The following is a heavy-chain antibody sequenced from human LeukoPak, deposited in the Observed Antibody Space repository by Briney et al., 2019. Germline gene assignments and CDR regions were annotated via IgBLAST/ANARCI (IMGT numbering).Heavy chain of an antibody. Sequence: VAAVKVSCKSSGYTFTSYDINWVRQATGQGLEWMGWMNPNSGSTGYAQKFQGRVTITRNTSISTAYMELSGLRSEDTAVYYCARGRSTGYLYYFEDWGEGTLVTVSS. CDR3: ARGRSTGYLYYFED. J-gene: IGHJ4*02. D-gene: IGHD5-12*01. CDR1: GYTFTSYD. CDR2: MNPNSGST. V-gene: IGHV1-8*03.